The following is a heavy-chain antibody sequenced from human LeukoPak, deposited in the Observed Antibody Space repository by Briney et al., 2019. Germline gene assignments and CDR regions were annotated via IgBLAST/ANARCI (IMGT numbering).Heavy chain of an antibody. CDR1: GGSISSYY. Sequence: PSETLSLTCTVSGGSISSYYWSWIRQPPGKGLEWIGYIYYSGSTNYNPSLKSRVTISVDTSKNQFSLELSSVTAADTAVYYCARHRNSGGTDAFDIWGQGTMVTVSS. J-gene: IGHJ3*02. CDR3: ARHRNSGGTDAFDI. D-gene: IGHD2-15*01. CDR2: IYYSGST. V-gene: IGHV4-59*08.